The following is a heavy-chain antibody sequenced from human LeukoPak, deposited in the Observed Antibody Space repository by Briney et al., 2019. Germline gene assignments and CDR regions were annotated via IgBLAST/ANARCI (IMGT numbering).Heavy chain of an antibody. CDR1: RITFSNHY. Sequence: GGSLRLSCVASRITFSNHYMSWVRQAPGKGLEWVATIKPDGSETFYVDSVKGRFTVSRDNAKNSLYLQMSSLRAEDTAVYHCARNLVHLWNVFDFWGLGTMVTVSS. CDR2: IKPDGSET. J-gene: IGHJ3*01. CDR3: ARNLVHLWNVFDF. D-gene: IGHD5-18*01. V-gene: IGHV3-7*01.